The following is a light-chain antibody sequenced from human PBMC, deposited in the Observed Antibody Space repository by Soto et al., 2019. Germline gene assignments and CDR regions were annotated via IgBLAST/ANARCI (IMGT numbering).Light chain of an antibody. Sequence: QSVLTQPPSASGTPGKRVTISCSGISSNVGGNPVNWYQHDPTTAPNLLIYTNTHRPSGVPDRFSGSKSGTSASLAISGLQSEDEAEYYCESWDDSLTGPVFGTGTKLTFL. CDR2: TNT. CDR1: SSNVGGNP. J-gene: IGLJ1*01. CDR3: ESWDDSLTGPV. V-gene: IGLV1-44*01.